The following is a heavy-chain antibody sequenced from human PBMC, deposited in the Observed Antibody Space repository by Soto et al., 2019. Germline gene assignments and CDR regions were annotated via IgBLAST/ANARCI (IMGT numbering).Heavy chain of an antibody. J-gene: IGHJ4*02. CDR1: GYTFTSSA. Sequence: ASVKVSCKASGYTFTSSAMHWVRQAPGQRLEWMGWINAGNGNTKYSQKFQGRVTITRDTSASTAYMELSSLRSEDTAVYYCASASLGDYYFDYWGQGTLVTVSS. CDR3: ASASLGDYYFDY. V-gene: IGHV1-3*01. CDR2: INAGNGNT. D-gene: IGHD2-21*02.